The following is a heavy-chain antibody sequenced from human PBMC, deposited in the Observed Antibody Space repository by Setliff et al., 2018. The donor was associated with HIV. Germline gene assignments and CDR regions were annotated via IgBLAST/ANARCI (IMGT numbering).Heavy chain of an antibody. Sequence: ASVKVSCKASGYTFTNYFMHWVRQAPGEGLEWVGRVDPEDGETRYAMKFQGSVTISADSSTDTTYLSLTSLRSQDTAVYYCATVRIVGATEFDYWGQGTVVTVSS. J-gene: IGHJ4*02. D-gene: IGHD1-26*01. CDR1: GYTFTNYF. CDR2: VDPEDGET. CDR3: ATVRIVGATEFDY. V-gene: IGHV1-69-2*01.